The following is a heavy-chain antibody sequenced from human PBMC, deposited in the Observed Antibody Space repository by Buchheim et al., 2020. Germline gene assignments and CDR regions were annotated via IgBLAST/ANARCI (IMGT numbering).Heavy chain of an antibody. Sequence: QVQLQESGARLVKPSETLSLTCRVSAGSIDVYYWSWLRQAPGKGLEWIGYIYHSGIKDFNPSLKSRVSMSVDTSENRFSLALTSVTAADTAIYYCAGHHGSGWTGIDYWGQG. CDR1: AGSIDVYY. CDR3: AGHHGSGWTGIDY. CDR2: IYHSGIK. D-gene: IGHD6-19*01. V-gene: IGHV4-59*08. J-gene: IGHJ4*02.